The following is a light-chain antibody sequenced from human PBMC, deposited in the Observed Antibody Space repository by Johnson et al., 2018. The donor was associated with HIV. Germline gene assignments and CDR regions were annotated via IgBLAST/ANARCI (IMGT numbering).Light chain of an antibody. CDR3: GTWDSSLSAPYYV. CDR2: ENN. V-gene: IGLV1-51*02. CDR1: SSDMRNYA. Sequence: QSVLTQPPSVSAAPGQKVTISCSGCSSDMRNYAVSSYQQLPGTAPKVLIYENNKRPSGIPDRFSASKSGTSATLVITGLQTGDEAGYYCGTWDSSLSAPYYVFGTGTTVTVL. J-gene: IGLJ1*01.